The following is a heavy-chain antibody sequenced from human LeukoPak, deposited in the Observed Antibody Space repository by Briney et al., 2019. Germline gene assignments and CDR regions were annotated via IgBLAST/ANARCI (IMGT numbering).Heavy chain of an antibody. CDR1: GYTFSNYW. J-gene: IGHJ5*02. V-gene: IGHV5-51*01. Sequence: GESLKISCMASGYTFSNYWIAWVRQMPGRGLEWMGIIFPGDSDTRYSPSFEGQVTISADKSINTAYLQWSSLQASDTAIYYCARRGGDNSAYWFDPWGQGTLVTVSS. D-gene: IGHD5-24*01. CDR3: ARRGGDNSAYWFDP. CDR2: IFPGDSDT.